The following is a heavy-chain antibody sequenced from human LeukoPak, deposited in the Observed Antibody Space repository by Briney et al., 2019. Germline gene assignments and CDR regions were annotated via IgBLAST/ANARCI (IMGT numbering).Heavy chain of an antibody. V-gene: IGHV3-30*02. CDR1: GFTFSTYG. CDR3: ARDLEGIAAAAGWFDP. D-gene: IGHD6-13*01. Sequence: GGSPRLSCTASGFTFSTYGMHWVRQAPGKGLEWVAFIRYDGSNKYYADSVKGRFTISRDNSKNTLYLQMNSLRAEDTAVYYCARDLEGIAAAAGWFDPWGQGTLVTVSS. CDR2: IRYDGSNK. J-gene: IGHJ5*02.